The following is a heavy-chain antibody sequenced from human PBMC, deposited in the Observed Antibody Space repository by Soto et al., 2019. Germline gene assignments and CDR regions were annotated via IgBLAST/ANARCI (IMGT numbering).Heavy chain of an antibody. CDR1: GGSISSYY. Sequence: PSETLSLTCTVSGGSISSYYWSWIRQPPGKGLEWIGYIYYSGSTNYNPSLKSRVTMSVDTSKNQFSLKLSSVTAADTAVYYCARGGTYYYDSSGYGYFDYWGQGTLVTVSS. J-gene: IGHJ4*02. CDR2: IYYSGST. V-gene: IGHV4-59*01. D-gene: IGHD3-22*01. CDR3: ARGGTYYYDSSGYGYFDY.